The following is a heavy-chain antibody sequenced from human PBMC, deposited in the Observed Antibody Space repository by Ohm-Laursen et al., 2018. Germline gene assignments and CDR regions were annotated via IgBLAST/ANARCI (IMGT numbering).Heavy chain of an antibody. J-gene: IGHJ4*02. CDR1: GFTFSISG. D-gene: IGHD6-13*01. V-gene: IGHV3-11*01. CDR3: ARAGVAAAGKLGY. CDR2: ISSSGSTI. Sequence: SLRLSCAASGFTFSISGMTWIRQAPGKGLEWVSYISSSGSTIYYADSVRGRFTISRDNAKNSLYLQMNSLRAEDTAVYYCARAGVAAAGKLGYWGQGTLVTVSS.